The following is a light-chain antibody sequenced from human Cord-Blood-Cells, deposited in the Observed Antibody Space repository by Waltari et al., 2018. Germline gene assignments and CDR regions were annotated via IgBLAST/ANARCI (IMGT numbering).Light chain of an antibody. J-gene: IGKJ4*01. CDR3: QQSYSTPLT. CDR2: AAS. Sequence: DIQLNQPQSSLSASVGDRVTITCRASKSISSYLNWYHKKPGKAPKLLIYAASKLESGFPSRFSGSVSGTDFALTISSRQPEEFATYYCQQSYSTPLTFGGGTKVEIK. CDR1: KSISSY. V-gene: IGKV1-39*01.